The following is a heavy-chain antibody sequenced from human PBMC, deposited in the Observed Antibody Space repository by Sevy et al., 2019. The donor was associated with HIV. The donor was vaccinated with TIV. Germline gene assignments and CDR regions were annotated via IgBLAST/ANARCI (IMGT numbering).Heavy chain of an antibody. D-gene: IGHD3-16*02. Sequence: GSLRLSCAASGFTFSSYAMSWVRQAPGKGLEWVSAISGSGGSTYYADSVKGRFTISRDNSKNTLYLQMNSLRAEDTAVYYCAKGYHDYVWGSYRAPFDYWSQGTLVTVSS. J-gene: IGHJ4*02. CDR3: AKGYHDYVWGSYRAPFDY. CDR1: GFTFSSYA. V-gene: IGHV3-23*01. CDR2: ISGSGGST.